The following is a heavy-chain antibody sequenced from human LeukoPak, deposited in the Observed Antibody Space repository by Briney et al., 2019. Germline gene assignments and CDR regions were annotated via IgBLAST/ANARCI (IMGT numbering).Heavy chain of an antibody. CDR1: GGTFSSYA. D-gene: IGHD6-6*01. CDR2: IIPIFGTA. Sequence: SVKVSCKASGGTFSSYAISWVRQAPGQGLEWMGGIIPIFGTANYAQKFQGRVTITTDESTSTAYMELSSLRSEDTAVYYCARGRHTTRSSSAFDYWGQGTLVTVSS. J-gene: IGHJ4*02. V-gene: IGHV1-69*05. CDR3: ARGRHTTRSSSAFDY.